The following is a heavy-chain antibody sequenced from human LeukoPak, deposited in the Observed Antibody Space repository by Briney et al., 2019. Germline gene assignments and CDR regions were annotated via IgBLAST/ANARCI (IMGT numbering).Heavy chain of an antibody. D-gene: IGHD3-22*01. J-gene: IGHJ5*02. V-gene: IGHV4-59*01. CDR2: IYYSGST. Sequence: PSETLSLTCTVSGGSISNYYWSWIRQPPGKGLEWIGFIYYSGSTTYNPSLKGRATISVDTSKNQFSLKLSSVTAADTAVYYCARGTMMVGPWGQGTLVTVSS. CDR3: ARGTMMVGP. CDR1: GGSISNYY.